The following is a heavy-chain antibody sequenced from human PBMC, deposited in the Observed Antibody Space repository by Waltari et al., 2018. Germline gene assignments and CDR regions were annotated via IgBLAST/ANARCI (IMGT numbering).Heavy chain of an antibody. CDR1: GGTFSSYA. CDR3: ARDRRITGTTRSLDY. D-gene: IGHD1-7*01. Sequence: QVQLVQSGAEVKKPGSSVKVSCKASGGTFSSYAISWVRPAPGQGLEWMGRIIPIFGTANYAQKFQGRVTITADKSTSTAYMELSSLRSEDTAVYYCARDRRITGTTRSLDYWGQGTLVTVSS. CDR2: IIPIFGTA. J-gene: IGHJ4*02. V-gene: IGHV1-69*08.